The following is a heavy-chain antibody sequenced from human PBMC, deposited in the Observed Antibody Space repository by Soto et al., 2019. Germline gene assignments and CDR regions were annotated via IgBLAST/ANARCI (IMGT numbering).Heavy chain of an antibody. CDR2: IWYDGSNK. J-gene: IGHJ4*02. D-gene: IGHD1-26*01. CDR3: ARDSGSFAFDY. Sequence: GGSLRLSCAASGFTFSSYGMHWVRQAPGKGLEWVAVIWYDGSNKYYADSVKGRFTISRDNSKNTLYLQMNSLRAEDTAVCYCARDSGSFAFDYWGQGTLVTVSS. CDR1: GFTFSSYG. V-gene: IGHV3-33*01.